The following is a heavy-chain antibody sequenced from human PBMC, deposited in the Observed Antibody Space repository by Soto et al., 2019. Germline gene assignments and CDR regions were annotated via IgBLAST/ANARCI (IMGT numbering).Heavy chain of an antibody. D-gene: IGHD6-6*01. CDR2: ISYDGSNK. Sequence: QVQLVESGGGVVQPGRSLRLSCAASGFTFSSYAMHWVRQAPGKGLEWVAVISYDGSNKYYADSVKGRFTISRDNSKNTLYLHMNSLRAEDTAVYYCARDRAARLDYWGQGTMVAVSS. J-gene: IGHJ4*02. V-gene: IGHV3-30-3*01. CDR1: GFTFSSYA. CDR3: ARDRAARLDY.